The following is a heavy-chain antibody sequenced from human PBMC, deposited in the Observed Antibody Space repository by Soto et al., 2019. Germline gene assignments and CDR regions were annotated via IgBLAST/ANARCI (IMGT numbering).Heavy chain of an antibody. CDR3: AREGYGTNGVGYRTQNWFDT. Sequence: SETLSLTCTVSGGSISSYYWSWIRQPAGKGLEWIGRIYTSGSTNYNPSLKSRVTMSVDTSKNQFSLKLSSVTAADTAVYYCAREGYGTNGVGYRTQNWFDTWGQGTLVTVSS. CDR2: IYTSGST. D-gene: IGHD2-8*01. V-gene: IGHV4-4*07. CDR1: GGSISSYY. J-gene: IGHJ5*02.